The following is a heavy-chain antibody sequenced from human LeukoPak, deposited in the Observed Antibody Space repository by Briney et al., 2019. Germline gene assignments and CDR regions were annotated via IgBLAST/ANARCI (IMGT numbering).Heavy chain of an antibody. J-gene: IGHJ4*02. D-gene: IGHD6-19*01. CDR1: GFTFSSYW. CDR3: ARDPLAVAGGEFYFDY. CDR2: IYWNGGRT. Sequence: GGSLRLSCAASGFTFSSYWMSWVRQAPGKGLEWVSGIYWNGGRTGYADSVKGRFSISRDNAKKSVYLQMNSLRAEDTALYYCARDPLAVAGGEFYFDYWGQGTLVSVSS. V-gene: IGHV3-20*04.